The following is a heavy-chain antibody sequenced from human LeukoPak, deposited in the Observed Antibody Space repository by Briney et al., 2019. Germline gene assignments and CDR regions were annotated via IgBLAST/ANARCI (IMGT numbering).Heavy chain of an antibody. Sequence: GGSLRLSCAASGFTFSSYSMNWVRQAPGKGLEWVSYISSSSSTIYYADSVKGRFTISRDNAKNSLYLQMNSLRAEDTAVYYCAKDGGLWVSAHWGDSWGRGTLVTVSS. CDR3: AKDGGLWVSAHWGDS. CDR2: ISSSSSTI. J-gene: IGHJ4*02. V-gene: IGHV3-48*01. D-gene: IGHD7-27*01. CDR1: GFTFSSYS.